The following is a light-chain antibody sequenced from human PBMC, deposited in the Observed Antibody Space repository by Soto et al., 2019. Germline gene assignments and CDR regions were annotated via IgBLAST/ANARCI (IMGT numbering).Light chain of an antibody. V-gene: IGKV3-15*01. Sequence: EIVMTQSPATLSVSVGERATLSCRASHSVSSKLAWYQQKPGQAPRLPIYGASTRATDIPARFSGSGSGTEFTLTISSLQSEDFAVYYCQQYNDWPPQLTFGGGTKVEIK. CDR3: QQYNDWPPQLT. CDR2: GAS. CDR1: HSVSSK. J-gene: IGKJ4*01.